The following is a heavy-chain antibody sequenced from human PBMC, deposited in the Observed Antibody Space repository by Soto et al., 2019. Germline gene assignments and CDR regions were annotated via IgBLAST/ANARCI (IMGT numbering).Heavy chain of an antibody. D-gene: IGHD2-8*01. V-gene: IGHV1-3*01. J-gene: IGHJ4*02. CDR3: ARVYCTNGVCYGYSDY. Sequence: ASVKVSCKASGYTFTSYAMHWVRQAPGQRLEWMGWINAGNGNTKYSQKFQGRVTITRDTSASTAYMELSSLRSEDTAVYYCARVYCTNGVCYGYSDYWVQGTLVTVSS. CDR2: INAGNGNT. CDR1: GYTFTSYA.